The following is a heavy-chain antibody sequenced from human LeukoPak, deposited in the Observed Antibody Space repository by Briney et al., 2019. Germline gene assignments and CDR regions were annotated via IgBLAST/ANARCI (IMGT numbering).Heavy chain of an antibody. CDR1: GFTFSSYA. J-gene: IGHJ4*02. D-gene: IGHD3-22*01. Sequence: GGSLRLSCAASGFTFSSYAMSWVRQAPGKGLEWVSAISGSGGSTYYADSVKGRFTISRDNSKNTLYLQMNSLRAEDTAVYYRAKAGKYYYDSSGYLFDYWGQGTLVTVSS. CDR3: AKAGKYYYDSSGYLFDY. CDR2: ISGSGGST. V-gene: IGHV3-23*01.